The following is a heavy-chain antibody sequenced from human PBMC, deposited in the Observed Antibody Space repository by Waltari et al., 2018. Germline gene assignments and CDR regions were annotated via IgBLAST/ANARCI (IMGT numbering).Heavy chain of an antibody. V-gene: IGHV1-69*05. D-gene: IGHD2-15*01. CDR3: ARDSPYCSGGSCYEGYYYYYGMDV. CDR2: IIPIFGTA. CDR1: GGTFSSYA. J-gene: IGHJ6*02. Sequence: QVQLVQSGAEVKKPGSSVKVSCKASGGTFSSYAISWVRQAPGQGLEWMGGIIPIFGTANDAQKFQGRVTITTDESTSTAYMELSSLRSEDTAVYYCARDSPYCSGGSCYEGYYYYYGMDVWGQGTTVTVSS.